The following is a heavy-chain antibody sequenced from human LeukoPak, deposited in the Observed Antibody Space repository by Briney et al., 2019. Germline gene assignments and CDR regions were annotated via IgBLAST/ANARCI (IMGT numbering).Heavy chain of an antibody. Sequence: SETLSLTCAVYGGSFSGYYWSWIRQPPGKGLEWIGEINHSGSTNYNPSLKSRVTISVDTSKNQFSLKLSSVTAADTAVYYCARNYYGSGSYYTYYYYGMDVWGQGTTVTVSS. CDR2: INHSGST. CDR1: GGSFSGYY. CDR3: ARNYYGSGSYYTYYYYGMDV. D-gene: IGHD3-10*01. V-gene: IGHV4-34*01. J-gene: IGHJ6*02.